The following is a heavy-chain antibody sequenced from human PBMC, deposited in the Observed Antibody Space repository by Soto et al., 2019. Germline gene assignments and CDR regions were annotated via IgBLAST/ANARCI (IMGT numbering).Heavy chain of an antibody. D-gene: IGHD3-22*01. CDR1: GYTFTSYA. V-gene: IGHV1-3*01. CDR3: ARGADEYYYDSSGYYYLGNWFDP. CDR2: INAGNGNT. Sequence: EASVKVSCKASGYTFTSYAMHWVRQAPGQRLEWMGWINAGNGNTKYSQKFQGRVTITRDTSASTAYMELSSLRSEDTAVYYCARGADEYYYDSSGYYYLGNWFDPRGQGTLVTVS. J-gene: IGHJ5*02.